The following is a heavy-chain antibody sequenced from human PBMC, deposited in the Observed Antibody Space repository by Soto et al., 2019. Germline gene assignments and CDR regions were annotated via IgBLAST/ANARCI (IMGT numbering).Heavy chain of an antibody. Sequence: QVQLVQSGAEVKKPGASVKVSCKASGYTFTTYGISWVRQAPGQGLEWMGWISAYRGSTKFAQKLQGSVTITTAPSTTTAYMELRSLTSDDTAVYYCARDFTKSSSWPYYFDYWGQGTLVTVSS. V-gene: IGHV1-18*01. J-gene: IGHJ4*02. D-gene: IGHD6-13*01. CDR2: ISAYRGST. CDR1: GYTFTTYG. CDR3: ARDFTKSSSWPYYFDY.